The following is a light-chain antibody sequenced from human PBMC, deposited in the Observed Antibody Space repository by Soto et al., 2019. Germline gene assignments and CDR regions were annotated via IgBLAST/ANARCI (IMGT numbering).Light chain of an antibody. CDR1: QGISSY. Sequence: AIRMTQSPSSLSASTGDRVTITCRASQGISSYLAWYQQKPGKAPKLLIYAASTLQSGVPSRFSGSESGTDFTLTISSLQPEDFATYYCQQVNSYPLTFGGGTKVDI. CDR2: AAS. J-gene: IGKJ4*01. CDR3: QQVNSYPLT. V-gene: IGKV1-8*01.